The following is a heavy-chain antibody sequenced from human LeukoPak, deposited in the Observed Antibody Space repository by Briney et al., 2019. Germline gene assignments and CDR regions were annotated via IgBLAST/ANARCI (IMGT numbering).Heavy chain of an antibody. D-gene: IGHD6-6*01. CDR1: GYTLTELS. V-gene: IGHV1-24*01. CDR2: FDPEDGET. Sequence: GASVKVSCKVSGYTLTELSMHWVRQAPGKGLEWMGGFDPEDGETIYAQKFQGRVTITRNTSISTAYMELSNLRSEDTAVYYCARDSSSYWGQGTLVTVSS. J-gene: IGHJ4*02. CDR3: ARDSSSY.